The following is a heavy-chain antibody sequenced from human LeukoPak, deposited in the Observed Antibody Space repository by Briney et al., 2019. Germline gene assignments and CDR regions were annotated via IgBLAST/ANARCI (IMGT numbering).Heavy chain of an antibody. V-gene: IGHV1-69*06. D-gene: IGHD5-24*01. J-gene: IGHJ6*03. CDR2: IIPIFGTA. Sequence: GASVTVSCKASGGTFSSYAISWVRQAPGQGLEWMGGIIPIFGTANYAQKFQGRVTITADKSTSTAYMELSSLRSEDTAVYYCAGGQRDYYYYMDVWGKGTTVTVSS. CDR3: AGGQRDYYYYMDV. CDR1: GGTFSSYA.